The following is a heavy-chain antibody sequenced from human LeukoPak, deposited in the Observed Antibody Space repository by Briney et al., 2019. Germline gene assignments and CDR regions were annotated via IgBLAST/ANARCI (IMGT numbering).Heavy chain of an antibody. CDR2: IYYSGST. J-gene: IGHJ6*02. CDR3: ARDPRPHYGDYGMDV. V-gene: IGHV4-31*03. D-gene: IGHD4-17*01. CDR1: GGSISSGGYY. Sequence: PSETLSLTSTVSGGSISSGGYYWSWLRQHPGKGLEWIGYIYYSGSTYYNPSLKSRVTISVDTSKNQFSLKLSSVTAADTAVYYCARDPRPHYGDYGMDVWGQGTTVTVSS.